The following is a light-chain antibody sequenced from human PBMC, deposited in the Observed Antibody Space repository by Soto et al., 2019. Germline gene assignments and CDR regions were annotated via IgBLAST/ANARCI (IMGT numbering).Light chain of an antibody. J-gene: IGLJ1*01. CDR1: SSDVGGYDY. Sequence: QSALTQPASVSGSPGQSITISCTGTSSDVGGYDYVSWYQQHPGKAPKLMIYEVTSRPSGVSNRFSGSKSGNTASLTISGLLAEDEADYYCSSYSSRSTLVFGTGTKVTVL. CDR3: SSYSSRSTLV. CDR2: EVT. V-gene: IGLV2-14*01.